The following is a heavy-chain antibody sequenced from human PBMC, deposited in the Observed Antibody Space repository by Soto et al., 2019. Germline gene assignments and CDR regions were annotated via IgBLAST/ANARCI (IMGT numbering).Heavy chain of an antibody. CDR2: IDGNRATI. V-gene: IGHV3-9*01. CDR1: GFIFDDYA. CDR3: VKDVGSRHYDFTNFDS. D-gene: IGHD2-8*01. J-gene: IGHJ4*02. Sequence: GGSLRLSCVASGFIFDDYAIHWVRQRPGKGLEWVAGIDGNRATIGYGDSVKGRFTLSRDNARNSVLLEMSCLRSDDSALYYCVKDVGSRHYDFTNFDSWGRGTQVTVSS.